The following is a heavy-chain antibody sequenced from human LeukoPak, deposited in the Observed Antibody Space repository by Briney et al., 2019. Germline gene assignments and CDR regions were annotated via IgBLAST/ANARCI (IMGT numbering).Heavy chain of an antibody. CDR1: GYTFTSNY. D-gene: IGHD6-13*01. Sequence: ASVKVSCKAFGYTFTSNYMHWVRQAPGQGLEWMGWINPNSGGTNYAQKFQGRVTMTRDTSINTAYMELSRLRSDDTAVYYCARRDSYSSSWLGTSAYYFHYWGQGTLVTVSS. J-gene: IGHJ4*02. V-gene: IGHV1-2*02. CDR2: INPNSGGT. CDR3: ARRDSYSSSWLGTSAYYFHY.